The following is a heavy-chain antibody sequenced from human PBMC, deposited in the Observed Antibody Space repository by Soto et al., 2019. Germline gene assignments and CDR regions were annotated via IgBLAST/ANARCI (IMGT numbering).Heavy chain of an antibody. CDR3: ASDIIGRAPPPYYFDY. Sequence: QVQLVQSGAEVKKPGASVKVSCKASGYTFTSYGISWVRQAPGQGLEWMGWISAYNGNTNYAQKPQGRVTMTTDTSTSTAYMELRSLRSAATAVYYCASDIIGRAPPPYYFDYWGQGTLVTVSS. CDR1: GYTFTSYG. V-gene: IGHV1-18*01. CDR2: ISAYNGNT. J-gene: IGHJ4*02. D-gene: IGHD1-26*01.